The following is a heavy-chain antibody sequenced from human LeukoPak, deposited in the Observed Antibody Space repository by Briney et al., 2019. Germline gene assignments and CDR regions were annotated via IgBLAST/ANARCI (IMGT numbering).Heavy chain of an antibody. V-gene: IGHV4-38-2*02. D-gene: IGHD3-10*01. CDR2: IFQSGHT. CDR3: ARVGSYTVPD. J-gene: IGHJ4*02. Sequence: SETLSLTCTVPDYSISSGYYWGWIRQPPGKGLEWTGSIFQSGHTYYSPSLKSRVTISVDASNNRFSLSLSAVTAADTAIYYCARVGSYTVPDWGQGTLVTVSS. CDR1: DYSISSGYY.